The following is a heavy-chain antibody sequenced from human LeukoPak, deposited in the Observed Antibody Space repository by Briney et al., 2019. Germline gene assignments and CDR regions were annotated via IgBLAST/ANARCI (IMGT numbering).Heavy chain of an antibody. Sequence: GASVKVSCKASGYTFTSYGISWVRQAPGQGLEWMGWISAYNGNTNYAQKLQGRVTMTTDTSTSTAYMELRSLRSDDTAVYYCARDGNSGSYSYYYYYYMDVWGKGTTVTVSS. V-gene: IGHV1-18*01. CDR2: ISAYNGNT. CDR3: ARDGNSGSYSYYYYYYMDV. CDR1: GYTFTSYG. J-gene: IGHJ6*03. D-gene: IGHD1-26*01.